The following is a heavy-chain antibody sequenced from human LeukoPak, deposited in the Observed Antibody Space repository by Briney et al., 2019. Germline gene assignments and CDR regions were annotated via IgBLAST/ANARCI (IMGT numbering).Heavy chain of an antibody. D-gene: IGHD6-19*01. CDR1: GSSMSSSSYY. CDR2: IYYSGAN. CDR3: VRVRGYWLVRGYLDY. V-gene: IGHV4-39*02. Sequence: PSETLSLTCTVSGSSMSSSSYYWGWIRQSPGTGLEWIGSIYYSGANHYNPSLKSRVTMSVDTSKNQFSVKLTSVTATDTAVYYCVRVRGYWLVRGYLDYWGQGTQVTVSS. J-gene: IGHJ4*02.